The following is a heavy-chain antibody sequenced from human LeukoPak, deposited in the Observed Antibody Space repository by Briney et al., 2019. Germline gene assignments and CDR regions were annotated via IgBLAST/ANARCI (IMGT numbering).Heavy chain of an antibody. D-gene: IGHD3-10*01. CDR1: GGSISSSS. J-gene: IGHJ4*02. CDR2: ISYDGSNK. CDR3: VFGDGSGSYYEYYFDY. V-gene: IGHV3-30-3*01. Sequence: LSLTCTVSGGSISSSSYHWGWVRQAPGKGLEWVAVISYDGSNKYYADSVKGRFTISRDNSKNTLYLQMNSLRAEDTAVYYCVFGDGSGSYYEYYFDYWGQGTLVTVSS.